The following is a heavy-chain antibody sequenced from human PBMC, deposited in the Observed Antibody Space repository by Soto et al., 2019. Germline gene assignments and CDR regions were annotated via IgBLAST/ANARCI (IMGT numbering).Heavy chain of an antibody. CDR2: MSPNSGNT. CDR3: ARGMSDGFGEVS. D-gene: IGHD3-10*01. V-gene: IGHV1-8*02. CDR1: GYTFTNDD. J-gene: IGHJ5*02. Sequence: QVQLVQSGAEVKKPGASVKVSCKTSGYTFTNDDINWVRQAAGQGLEWIGWMSPNSGNTGYAQKFKGXVXRXRXXSISTAYMELSSLRSEDTAVYYCARGMSDGFGEVSWGQGTLVTVSS.